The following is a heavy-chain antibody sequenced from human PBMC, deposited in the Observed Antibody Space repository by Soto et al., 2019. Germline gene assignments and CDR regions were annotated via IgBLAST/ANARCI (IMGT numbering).Heavy chain of an antibody. CDR1: GFTFSSYW. V-gene: IGHV3-74*01. J-gene: IGHJ6*02. Sequence: EVQLLESGGGLVQSGGSLRLSCAASGFTFSSYWMFWVRQAPGKGLVWVSRISIDGRSTNYADSVKGRFTISRDNAKNMLYLQMNSLRAEDTAVYYCARAPSQQWYGMDVWGQGTTVTVSS. D-gene: IGHD6-19*01. CDR2: ISIDGRST. CDR3: ARAPSQQWYGMDV.